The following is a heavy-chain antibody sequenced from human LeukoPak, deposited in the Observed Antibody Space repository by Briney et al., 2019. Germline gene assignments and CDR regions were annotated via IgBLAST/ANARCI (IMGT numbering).Heavy chain of an antibody. V-gene: IGHV4-59*01. CDR1: GGSISSYY. D-gene: IGHD1-26*01. CDR3: ARKGSGTYSPFDY. CDR2: LYYSGSA. J-gene: IGHJ4*02. Sequence: SSETLSLTCTVSGGSISSYYWSWIRQPPGKGLEWIGYLYYSGSAKYSPSLKSRVTISVDTSENHFSLKLSSVAAADTAVYYCARKGSGTYSPFDYWGPGTLVTVFS.